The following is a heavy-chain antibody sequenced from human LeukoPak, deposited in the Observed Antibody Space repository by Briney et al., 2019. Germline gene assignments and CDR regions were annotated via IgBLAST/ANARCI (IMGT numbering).Heavy chain of an antibody. Sequence: AGGALRLSCAAPGFTLCSYALRWGRPAPGEGVGGVSAISGSGGSTYYADSVKGRFTISRDNSKNTLYLQMNSLRAEDTAVYYCAKGADYGSVFDYWGQGTLVTVSS. CDR3: AKGADYGSVFDY. J-gene: IGHJ4*02. D-gene: IGHD3-10*01. V-gene: IGHV3-23*01. CDR2: ISGSGGST. CDR1: GFTLCSYA.